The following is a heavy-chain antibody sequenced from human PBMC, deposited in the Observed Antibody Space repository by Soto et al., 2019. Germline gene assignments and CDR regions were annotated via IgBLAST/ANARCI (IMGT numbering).Heavy chain of an antibody. V-gene: IGHV3-30*18. D-gene: IGHD6-6*01. CDR3: AKGDSEYGSSHYYGMDV. J-gene: IGHJ6*02. CDR2: ISYDGSNK. CDR1: GFTFSSYG. Sequence: GGSLRLSCAASGFTFSSYGMHWVRQAPGKGLEWVAVISYDGSNKYYADSVKGRFTISRDNSKNTLYLQMNSLRAEDTAVYYCAKGDSEYGSSHYYGMDVWGQGTTVTVSS.